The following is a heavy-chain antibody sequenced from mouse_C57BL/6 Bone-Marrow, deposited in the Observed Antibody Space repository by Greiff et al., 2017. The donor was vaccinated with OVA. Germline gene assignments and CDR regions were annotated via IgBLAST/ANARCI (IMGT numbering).Heavy chain of an antibody. J-gene: IGHJ4*01. CDR1: GFSLTSYA. V-gene: IGHV2-9-1*01. Sequence: QVQLKQSGPGLVAPSQSLSITCTVSGFSLTSYAISWVRQPPGKGLEWLGVIWTGGGTNYNSALKSRLSISKDNSKSQVFLKMNSLQTDDTARYYCAREDVVRDYYAMDYWGQGTSVTVSS. CDR3: AREDVVRDYYAMDY. CDR2: IWTGGGT. D-gene: IGHD2-2*01.